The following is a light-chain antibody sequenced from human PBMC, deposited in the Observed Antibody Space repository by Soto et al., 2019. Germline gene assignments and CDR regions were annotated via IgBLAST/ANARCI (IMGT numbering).Light chain of an antibody. CDR2: EVI. Sequence: QSALTQPASVSGSPGQSITIPCTGSSSDGGSYNYVSWYQQHPGKAPKLMIYEVINRPSGVSDRFSGSKSGNTASLTISGLQAEDEADYYCSSYTVSSTRVFGGGTKLTVL. CDR1: SSDGGSYNY. CDR3: SSYTVSSTRV. V-gene: IGLV2-14*01. J-gene: IGLJ3*02.